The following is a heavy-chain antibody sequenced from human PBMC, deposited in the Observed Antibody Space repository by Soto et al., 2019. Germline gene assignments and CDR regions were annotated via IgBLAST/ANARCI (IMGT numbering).Heavy chain of an antibody. CDR3: ARAKTETGYPYYYYYYGMDV. J-gene: IGHJ6*02. CDR1: GFTFSSYA. D-gene: IGHD3-9*01. Sequence: GGSLRLSCAASGFTFSSYAMHWVRQAPGKGLEWVAVISYDGSNKYYADSVKGRFTISRDNSKNTLYLQMNSLRAEDTAVYYCARAKTETGYPYYYYYYGMDVWGQGTTVTVSS. V-gene: IGHV3-30-3*01. CDR2: ISYDGSNK.